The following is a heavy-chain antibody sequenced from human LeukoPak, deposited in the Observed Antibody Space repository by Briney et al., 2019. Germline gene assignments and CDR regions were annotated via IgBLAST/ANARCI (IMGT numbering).Heavy chain of an antibody. V-gene: IGHV1-18*01. Sequence: GASVKVSCKASDYTFTSYGISWVRQAPGQGLEWMGWISPYSDNTNYAQNLQGRVTMTTDTSPSTAYMELRSLTSDDTAMYYCARGGPFSIAAARVYYFDYWGQETLVTVSS. D-gene: IGHD6-13*01. CDR3: ARGGPFSIAAARVYYFDY. J-gene: IGHJ4*02. CDR1: DYTFTSYG. CDR2: ISPYSDNT.